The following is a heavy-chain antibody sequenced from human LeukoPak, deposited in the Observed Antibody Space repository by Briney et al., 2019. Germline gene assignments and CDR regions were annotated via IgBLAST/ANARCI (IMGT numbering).Heavy chain of an antibody. J-gene: IGHJ4*01. Sequence: GGSLRLSCAASGFTFSNSAMSWVRQGPGKGLEWVSTLSGSGITTYYADSVKGRFPISRDNSKNTLYLQMNSLRAEDTAVYYCAKGIYSSGWSYFDYWGHGTLVTVSS. CDR1: GFTFSNSA. D-gene: IGHD6-19*01. CDR2: LSGSGITT. V-gene: IGHV3-23*01. CDR3: AKGIYSSGWSYFDY.